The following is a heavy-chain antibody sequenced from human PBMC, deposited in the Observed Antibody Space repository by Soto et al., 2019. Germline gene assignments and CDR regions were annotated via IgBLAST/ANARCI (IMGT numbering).Heavy chain of an antibody. Sequence: SVKVSCKASGGTFSSYAISWVRQAPGQGLEWMGGIIPIFGTANYAQKFQGRVTITADKSTGTAYMELSSLRSEDTAVYYCAWIVVPAAPFDYWGQGTLVTVSS. J-gene: IGHJ4*02. V-gene: IGHV1-69*06. CDR1: GGTFSSYA. CDR3: AWIVVPAAPFDY. D-gene: IGHD2-2*01. CDR2: IIPIFGTA.